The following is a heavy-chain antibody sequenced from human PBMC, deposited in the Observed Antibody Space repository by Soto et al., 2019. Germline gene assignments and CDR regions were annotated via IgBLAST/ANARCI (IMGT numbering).Heavy chain of an antibody. D-gene: IGHD6-13*01. V-gene: IGHV1-69*01. CDR1: GGTLNKHA. J-gene: IGHJ3*01. CDR2: IIPMFGIP. Sequence: QVQLVQSGAEVKKPGSSVKVSCKASGGTLNKHAITWVRRAPGQGLEWLGGIIPMFGIPNYQQKFQGRVTITSDDSTNTSNMELHSLTSDDTAVYYCARGGTSGWLKGAYDVWGQGTMVTVSS. CDR3: ARGGTSGWLKGAYDV.